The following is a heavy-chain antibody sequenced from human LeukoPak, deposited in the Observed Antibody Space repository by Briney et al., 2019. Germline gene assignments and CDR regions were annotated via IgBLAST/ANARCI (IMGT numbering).Heavy chain of an antibody. Sequence: KSSETLSLTCAVYGGSFSGYYWSWIRQPPGKGLEWIGEINHSGSTNYNPSLKSRVTISVDTSKNQFSLKLSSVTAADTAVHYCASLTAAAVRSKKTTPKIDPWGQGTPVTVSS. D-gene: IGHD6-13*01. V-gene: IGHV4-34*01. J-gene: IGHJ5*02. CDR3: ASLTAAAVRSKKTTPKIDP. CDR1: GGSFSGYY. CDR2: INHSGST.